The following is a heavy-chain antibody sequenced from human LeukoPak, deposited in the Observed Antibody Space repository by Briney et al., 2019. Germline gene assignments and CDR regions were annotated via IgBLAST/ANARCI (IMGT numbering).Heavy chain of an antibody. D-gene: IGHD3-10*01. CDR1: GFTFSSYA. Sequence: GGSLRLSCAASGFTFSSYAIHWVRQAPGKGLEWVAVISYDGSNKYYADSVKGRFTISRDNSKNTLYLQMNSLRAEDTAVYYCARDVAVVRGVTYYFDYWGQGTLVTVSS. CDR3: ARDVAVVRGVTYYFDY. V-gene: IGHV3-30*04. CDR2: ISYDGSNK. J-gene: IGHJ4*02.